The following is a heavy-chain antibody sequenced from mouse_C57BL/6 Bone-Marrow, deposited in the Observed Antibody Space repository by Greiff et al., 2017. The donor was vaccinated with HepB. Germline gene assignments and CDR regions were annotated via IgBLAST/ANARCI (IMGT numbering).Heavy chain of an antibody. D-gene: IGHD1-1*01. CDR3: ARSQGSVWFAY. Sequence: DVQLVESGGGLVQPGGSLSLSCAASGFTFTDYYMSWVRQPPGKALEWLGFIRNKANGYTTEYSASVKGRFTISRDNSQSILYLQMNALRAEDSASYYCARSQGSVWFAYWGQGTLVTVSA. CDR1: GFTFTDYY. J-gene: IGHJ3*01. CDR2: IRNKANGYTT. V-gene: IGHV7-3*01.